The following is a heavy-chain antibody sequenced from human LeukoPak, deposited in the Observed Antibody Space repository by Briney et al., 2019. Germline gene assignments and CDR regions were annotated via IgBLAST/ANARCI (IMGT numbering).Heavy chain of an antibody. Sequence: SQTLSLTCTVSGGSISSGSYYWSWIRQPAGKGLEWIGRIYTSGSTNYNPSLKSRVTISVDTSKNQFSLKLSSVTAADTAVYYCAREDYDFWSGGTSPAYWGQGTLVTVSS. CDR2: IYTSGST. CDR1: GGSISSGSYY. CDR3: AREDYDFWSGGTSPAY. J-gene: IGHJ4*02. D-gene: IGHD3-3*01. V-gene: IGHV4-61*02.